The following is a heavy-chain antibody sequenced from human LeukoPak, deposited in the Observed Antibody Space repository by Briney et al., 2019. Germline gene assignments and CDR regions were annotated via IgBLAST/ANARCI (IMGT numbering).Heavy chain of an antibody. Sequence: GASVNVSCKASGYTFTAYYMHWVRQAPGQGVEWMGWINPNSGGTNYAQKLQGRVTMTRDTYISTAYMELSRLRSDDTAVYYCARDRPYCGGDCYYYGMDVWGQGTTVTVSS. D-gene: IGHD2-21*01. CDR2: INPNSGGT. J-gene: IGHJ6*02. CDR1: GYTFTAYY. V-gene: IGHV1-2*02. CDR3: ARDRPYCGGDCYYYGMDV.